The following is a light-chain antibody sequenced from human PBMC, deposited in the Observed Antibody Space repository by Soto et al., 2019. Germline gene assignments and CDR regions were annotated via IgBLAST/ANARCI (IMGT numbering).Light chain of an antibody. CDR2: GAS. CDR1: QSVSSRY. V-gene: IGKV3-20*01. CDR3: QQYGSLPRIT. J-gene: IGKJ1*01. Sequence: IVLTQSPGTLSLSPWERATLTCTASQSVSSRYLAWYQQKPGQAPRLLLYGASSRATGIPDRFSGSGSGTDFTLTISRLEPADFAVYYCQQYGSLPRITFGQGTKVDIK.